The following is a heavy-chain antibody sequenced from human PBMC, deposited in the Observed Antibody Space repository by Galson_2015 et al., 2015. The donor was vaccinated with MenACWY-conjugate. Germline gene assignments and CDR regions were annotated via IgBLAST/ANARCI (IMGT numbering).Heavy chain of an antibody. CDR2: ISAYNGNT. Sequence: SCKASGYTFTSYGISWVRQAPGQGLEWMGWISAYNGNTNYAQKLQGRVTMTTDTSTSTAYMELRSLRSDDTAVYYCARVIYGGNSQDYGMDVWGQGTTVTVSS. V-gene: IGHV1-18*01. CDR3: ARVIYGGNSQDYGMDV. J-gene: IGHJ6*02. D-gene: IGHD4-23*01. CDR1: GYTFTSYG.